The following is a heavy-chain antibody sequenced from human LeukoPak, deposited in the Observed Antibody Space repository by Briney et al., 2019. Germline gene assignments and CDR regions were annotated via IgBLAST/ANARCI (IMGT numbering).Heavy chain of an antibody. Sequence: PGRSLRLSCAASGFTFSRYAMHWVRQAPGKGLEWVAVISYDGSNKYYADSVKGRFTISRDNSKNTLYLQMNSLRAEDTAVYYCAREKFSYYFDYWGQGTLVTVSS. D-gene: IGHD3-3*01. CDR2: ISYDGSNK. CDR3: AREKFSYYFDY. V-gene: IGHV3-30*04. J-gene: IGHJ4*02. CDR1: GFTFSRYA.